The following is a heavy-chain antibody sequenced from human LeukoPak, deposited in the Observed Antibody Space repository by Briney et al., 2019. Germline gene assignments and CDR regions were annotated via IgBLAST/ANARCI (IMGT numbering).Heavy chain of an antibody. CDR3: ARGYHGPIEEDY. D-gene: IGHD2-15*01. Sequence: NPSQTLSLTCSVSGGSISSGGYYWTWIRQHPGKGLEWIGYISYSGSTYYNPSLQSRVTISVDTSKNQFSLKLSSVTAADTAVYYCARGYHGPIEEDYWGQGTLVTVSS. CDR1: GGSISSGGYY. J-gene: IGHJ4*02. V-gene: IGHV4-31*03. CDR2: ISYSGST.